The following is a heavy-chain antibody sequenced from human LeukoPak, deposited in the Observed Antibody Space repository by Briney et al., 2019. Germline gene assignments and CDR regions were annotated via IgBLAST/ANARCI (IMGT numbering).Heavy chain of an antibody. Sequence: SVKVSCKASGGTFSSYAISWVRQAPGQGLEWMGGIIPIFGTANYAQKFQGRVTITADKSTSTAYMELSSLRSEDTAVYHCARVSPDILTGYYRGSMDVWGKGTTVTVSS. D-gene: IGHD3-9*01. CDR1: GGTFSSYA. CDR3: ARVSPDILTGYYRGSMDV. V-gene: IGHV1-69*06. CDR2: IIPIFGTA. J-gene: IGHJ6*04.